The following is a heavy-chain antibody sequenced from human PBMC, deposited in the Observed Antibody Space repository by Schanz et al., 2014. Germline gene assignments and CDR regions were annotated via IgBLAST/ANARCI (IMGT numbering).Heavy chain of an antibody. CDR3: ARVAPAATYLDS. Sequence: QVYLVESGGDLVKPGGSLRLSCAASGFTFSDYYMTWIRQAPGKGLEWVSDISDSGDSTHYADSVKGRFTISRDNAKNSLFLQMNSLSAEDTAVYYGARVAPAATYLDSWGLGTLVTVSS. J-gene: IGHJ4*02. CDR1: GFTFSDYY. D-gene: IGHD2-2*01. V-gene: IGHV3-11*01. CDR2: ISDSGDST.